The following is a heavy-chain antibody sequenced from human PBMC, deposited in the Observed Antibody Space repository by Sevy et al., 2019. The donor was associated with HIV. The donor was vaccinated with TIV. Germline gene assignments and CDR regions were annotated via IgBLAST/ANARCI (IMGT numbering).Heavy chain of an antibody. D-gene: IGHD6-13*01. Sequence: GGSLRLSCAASGFTFSSYWMSWVRQAPGKGLEWVANIKQDGSEKYYVDSVKGRFTISRDNAKNSLYLQMNSLRAEDTAVYYCARDKIRYSSSWSDYWGQGTLVTVSS. CDR3: ARDKIRYSSSWSDY. V-gene: IGHV3-7*03. CDR2: IKQDGSEK. J-gene: IGHJ4*02. CDR1: GFTFSSYW.